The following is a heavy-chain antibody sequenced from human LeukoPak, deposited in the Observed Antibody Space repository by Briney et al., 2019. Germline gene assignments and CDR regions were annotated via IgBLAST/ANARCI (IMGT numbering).Heavy chain of an antibody. Sequence: SETLSITCTVSGGSISSYYWSWIRQPPGKGLEWIGYIYTSGSTNYNPSLKSRVTISVDTSKNQFSLKLSSVTAADTAVYYCARQDEGPGAFDYWGQGTLVTVSS. CDR1: GGSISSYY. J-gene: IGHJ4*02. CDR3: ARQDEGPGAFDY. D-gene: IGHD7-27*01. CDR2: IYTSGST. V-gene: IGHV4-4*09.